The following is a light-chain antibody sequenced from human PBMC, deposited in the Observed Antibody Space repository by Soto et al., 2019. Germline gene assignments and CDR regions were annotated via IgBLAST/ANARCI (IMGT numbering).Light chain of an antibody. CDR2: LSSDGSH. V-gene: IGLV4-69*01. J-gene: IGLJ2*01. CDR3: QTWDTGARVV. CDR1: SGHSSYA. Sequence: QPVLTQSPSASASLGASVKLTCTLSSGHSSYAIAWHQQQPEQGPRYLMKLSSDGSHRKGDGIRGRFSCSSAGAERYLTISSLQSEDEADYYCQTWDTGARVVFGGGTQLTVL.